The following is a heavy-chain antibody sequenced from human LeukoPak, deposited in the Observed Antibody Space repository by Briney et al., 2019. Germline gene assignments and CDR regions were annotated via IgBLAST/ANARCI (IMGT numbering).Heavy chain of an antibody. CDR3: ARERQLERLAFGKEGSAFDY. CDR2: IYYSGST. CDR1: GGSISSSSYY. V-gene: IGHV4-39*07. Sequence: SETLSLTCTVSGGSISSSSYYWGWIRQPPGKGLEWIGSIYYSGSTYYNPSLKSRVTISVDTSKNQFSLKLGSVTAADTAVYYCARERQLERLAFGKEGSAFDYWGQGTLVTVSS. D-gene: IGHD1-1*01. J-gene: IGHJ4*02.